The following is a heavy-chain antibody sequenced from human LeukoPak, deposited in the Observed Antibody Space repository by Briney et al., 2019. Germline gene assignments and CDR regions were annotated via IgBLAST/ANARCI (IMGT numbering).Heavy chain of an antibody. CDR1: GGTFSSYA. D-gene: IGHD6-13*01. V-gene: IGHV1-69*05. CDR3: AIWGQQLAFDY. Sequence: ASVKVSCKASGGTFSSYAISWVRQAPGQGLEWMGGIIPIFGTANYAQKFQGRVTITTDESTSTAYMELSSLRSEDTAVYYCAIWGQQLAFDYWGQGTLVTVSA. CDR2: IIPIFGTA. J-gene: IGHJ4*02.